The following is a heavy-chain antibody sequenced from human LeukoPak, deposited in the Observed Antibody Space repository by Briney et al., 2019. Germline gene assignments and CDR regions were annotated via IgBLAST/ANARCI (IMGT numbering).Heavy chain of an antibody. D-gene: IGHD3-22*01. CDR3: ASLPPYDSSGYYYNY. Sequence: ASVKVSCKASGYTFTSYAMHWVRRAPGQRLEWMGWINAGNGNTKYSQKFQGRVTITRDTSASTAYMELSSLRSEDTAVYYCASLPPYDSSGYYYNYWGQGTLVTVSS. CDR2: INAGNGNT. J-gene: IGHJ4*02. V-gene: IGHV1-3*01. CDR1: GYTFTSYA.